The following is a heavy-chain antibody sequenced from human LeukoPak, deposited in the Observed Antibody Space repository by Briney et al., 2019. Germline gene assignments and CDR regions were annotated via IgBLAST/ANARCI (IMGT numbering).Heavy chain of an antibody. CDR3: ARDGLDTAMN. CDR2: ISSSSSYI. J-gene: IGHJ4*02. CDR1: GFTVSSXY. D-gene: IGHD5-18*01. V-gene: IGHV3-21*01. Sequence: GGSLXLSCAASGFTVSSXYTSWVRXAPGKGLEWVSSISSSSSYIYYADSVKGRFTISRDNAKNSLYLQMNSLRAEDTAVYYCARDGLDTAMNRGQGTLVTVSS.